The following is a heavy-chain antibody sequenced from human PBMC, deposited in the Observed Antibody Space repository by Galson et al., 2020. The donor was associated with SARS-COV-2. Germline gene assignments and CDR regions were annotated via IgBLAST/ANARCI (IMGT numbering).Heavy chain of an antibody. CDR1: A. CDR2: IPEIGVST. J-gene: IGHJ4*02. D-gene: IGHD2-15*01. CDR3: ATGGSTY. Sequence: AMSWVRQAPGKGLECVSIIPEIGVSTHYADSVEGRFTISRDNSKNTLYLEMNSLRADDTAVYYCATGGSTYWGQGTVVTVSS. V-gene: IGHV3-23*01.